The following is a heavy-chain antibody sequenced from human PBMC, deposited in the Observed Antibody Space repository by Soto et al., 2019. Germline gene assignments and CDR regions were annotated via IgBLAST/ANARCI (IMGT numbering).Heavy chain of an antibody. CDR2: ISAQNGNT. CDR3: ARGRYGDY. CDR1: GYGFTTYG. D-gene: IGHD1-1*01. J-gene: IGHJ4*02. Sequence: QVHLVQSGAEVKKPGASVKVSCKGSGYGFTTYGITWVRQAPGQGLEWMAWISAQNGNTNYAQKLQGRVTVTRDTSTSTAYMELRSLRSDDTAVYYCARGRYGDYWGQGALVTVSS. V-gene: IGHV1-18*01.